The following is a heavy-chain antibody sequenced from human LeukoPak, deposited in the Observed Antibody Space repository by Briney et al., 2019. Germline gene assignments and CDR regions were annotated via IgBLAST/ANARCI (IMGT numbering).Heavy chain of an antibody. J-gene: IGHJ4*02. CDR2: ISSSSSTI. CDR3: AGGGKGYCSGGSCYGSYYFDY. V-gene: IGHV3-48*02. CDR1: GFTFSSYS. Sequence: QSGGPLRLSCAASGFTFSSYSMNWVRQAPGKGLEWVSYISSSSSTIYYADSVKGRFTISRDNAKNSLYLQMNSLRDEDTAVYYCAGGGKGYCSGGSCYGSYYFDYWGQGTLVTVSS. D-gene: IGHD2-15*01.